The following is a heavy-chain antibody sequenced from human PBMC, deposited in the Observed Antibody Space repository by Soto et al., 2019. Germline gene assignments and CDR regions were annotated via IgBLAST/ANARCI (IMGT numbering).Heavy chain of an antibody. V-gene: IGHV1-3*01. CDR1: GYTFTSYA. D-gene: IGHD3-16*02. Sequence: ASVKVSCKASGYTFTSYAMHWVRQAPGQRLEWMGWINAGNGNTKYSQKFQGRVTITRDTSASTAYMELSSLRSEDTAVYYCARGPFNYDYVWGSYRTTDYWGQGTLVTVSS. J-gene: IGHJ4*02. CDR3: ARGPFNYDYVWGSYRTTDY. CDR2: INAGNGNT.